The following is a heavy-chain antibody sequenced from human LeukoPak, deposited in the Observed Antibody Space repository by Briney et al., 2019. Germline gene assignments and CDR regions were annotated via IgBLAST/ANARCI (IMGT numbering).Heavy chain of an antibody. D-gene: IGHD2-2*01. CDR2: TIPIFGTA. Sequence: ASVKVSCKASGGTFSSYAISWVRQAPGQGLEWMGRTIPIFGTANYAQKFQGRVTITTDESTSTAYMELSSLRSEDTAVYYCARVDPACGTSCAEFDYWGQGTLVTVSS. CDR3: ARVDPACGTSCAEFDY. J-gene: IGHJ4*02. V-gene: IGHV1-69*05. CDR1: GGTFSSYA.